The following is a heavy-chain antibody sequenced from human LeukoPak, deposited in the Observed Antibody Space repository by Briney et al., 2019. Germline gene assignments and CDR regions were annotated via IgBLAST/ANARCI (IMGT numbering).Heavy chain of an antibody. Sequence: GGSLRLSCAASGFTFSSYGMHWVRQAPGKGLEWVAVIWYDGSNKYYADSVKGRFTISRDNSKNTLYLQMNSLRAEDTAVYYCARGSTAATLGRWFDPWGQGTLVTVSS. D-gene: IGHD1-26*01. V-gene: IGHV3-33*01. CDR1: GFTFSSYG. J-gene: IGHJ5*02. CDR3: ARGSTAATLGRWFDP. CDR2: IWYDGSNK.